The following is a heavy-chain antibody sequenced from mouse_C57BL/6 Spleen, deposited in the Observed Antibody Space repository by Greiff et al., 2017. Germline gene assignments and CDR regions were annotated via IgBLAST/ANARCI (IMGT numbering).Heavy chain of an antibody. CDR3: ARDYGSSGTWFAY. CDR1: GFTFSDYG. D-gene: IGHD1-1*01. Sequence: EVMLVESGGGLVKPGGSLKLSCAASGFTFSDYGMHWVRQAPEKGLEWVAYISSGSSTIYYADTVKGRFTISRDNAKNTLFLQMTSLRSEDTAMYYCARDYGSSGTWFAYWGQGTLVTVSA. CDR2: ISSGSSTI. J-gene: IGHJ3*01. V-gene: IGHV5-17*01.